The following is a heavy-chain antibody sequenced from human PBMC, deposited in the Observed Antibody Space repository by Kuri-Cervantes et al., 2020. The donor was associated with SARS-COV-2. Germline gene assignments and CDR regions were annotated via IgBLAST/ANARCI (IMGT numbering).Heavy chain of an antibody. CDR3: ARELGLTTVNWFDP. D-gene: IGHD4-17*01. CDR2: IYYSGST. CDR1: GGSISSYY. J-gene: IGHJ5*02. V-gene: IGHV4-59*01. Sequence: SETLSLTCPVSGGSISSYYWSWIRQPPGKGLEWIGYIYYSGSTNYNPSLKSRVTISVDTSKNKFSLKLSSVTAADTAVYYCARELGLTTVNWFDPWGQGALVTVSS.